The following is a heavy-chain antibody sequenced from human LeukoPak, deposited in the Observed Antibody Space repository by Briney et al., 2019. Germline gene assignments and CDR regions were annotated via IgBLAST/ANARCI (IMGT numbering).Heavy chain of an antibody. CDR3: ARVRSASAGTASAFDI. Sequence: GASLKVSCKASGYTFSSYEINWMRQAPGQGLEWMGGISTHKGNTNYAQKFQGRVTMTTATSTSTAYMELRSLRSDDTAVYYCARVRSASAGTASAFDIWGQGTMVTVSS. CDR1: GYTFSSYE. D-gene: IGHD2-21*02. CDR2: ISTHKGNT. J-gene: IGHJ3*02. V-gene: IGHV1-18*01.